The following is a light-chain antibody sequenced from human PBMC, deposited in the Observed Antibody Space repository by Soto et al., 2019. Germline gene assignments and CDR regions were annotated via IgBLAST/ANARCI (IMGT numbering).Light chain of an antibody. CDR3: QQFRT. V-gene: IGKV3-20*01. J-gene: IGKJ1*01. CDR1: QSVSSSY. Sequence: ENVLTQSPGTLSLSPGARAPLSCRASQSVSSSYLAWYQQKPGQAPRLLIYGASSRATGIPDRFSGSGSGTDFTLTISRLEPEDFAVYYCQQFRTFGQGTKVDI. CDR2: GAS.